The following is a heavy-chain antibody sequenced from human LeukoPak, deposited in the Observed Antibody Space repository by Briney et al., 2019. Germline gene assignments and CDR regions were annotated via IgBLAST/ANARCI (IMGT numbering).Heavy chain of an antibody. D-gene: IGHD6-13*01. V-gene: IGHV4-59*01. CDR2: IYYSGST. CDR1: GGSISSYY. J-gene: IGHJ4*02. Sequence: SETLSLTCTVSGGSISSYYWSWIRQPPGKGLEWIGYIYYSGSTNYNPSLKSRVTISVDTSKNQFSLKLSSVTAADTAVYCCAREPYSSSWVDYWGQGTLVTVSS. CDR3: AREPYSSSWVDY.